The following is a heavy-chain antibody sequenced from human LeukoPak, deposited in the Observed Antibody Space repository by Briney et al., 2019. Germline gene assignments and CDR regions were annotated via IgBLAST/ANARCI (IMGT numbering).Heavy chain of an antibody. CDR1: GYSFTSYW. J-gene: IGHJ4*02. Sequence: GESLKISCKGSGYSFTSYWIGWVRRMPGKGLEWMGIIYPGDSDTRYSPSFQGQVTISADKSISTAYLQWSSLKASDTAMYYCARHRGYSYGLRRYYFDYWGQGTLVTVSS. D-gene: IGHD5-18*01. CDR3: ARHRGYSYGLRRYYFDY. CDR2: IYPGDSDT. V-gene: IGHV5-51*01.